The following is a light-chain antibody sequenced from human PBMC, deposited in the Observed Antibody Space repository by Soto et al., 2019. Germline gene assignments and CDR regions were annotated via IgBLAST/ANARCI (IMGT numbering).Light chain of an antibody. J-gene: IGKJ4*01. CDR2: DAS. CDR3: QQRSNWPPVT. CDR1: HGVSNY. Sequence: EIVVTQSPATLSFSPGERATLSCRSSHGVSNYLAWYQQKPGQAPRLLIYDASNRAPGIPARFSGSGSGTDFTLTISSLDPEDFAVYYCQQRSNWPPVTFGGGTKVDIK. V-gene: IGKV3-11*01.